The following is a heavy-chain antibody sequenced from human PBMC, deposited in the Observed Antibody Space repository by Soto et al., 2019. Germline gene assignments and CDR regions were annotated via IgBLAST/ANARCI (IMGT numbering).Heavy chain of an antibody. CDR3: ARRLPSDPSDYDY. Sequence: GAALKSSWEGCGYSFTSYWSGWVRQMPGKGLEWMGIIYPGDSDTRYSPSFQGQVTISADKSISTAYLQWSSLKASDTAMYYCARRLPSDPSDYDYWGQGTLVTVSS. J-gene: IGHJ4*02. V-gene: IGHV5-51*01. D-gene: IGHD4-17*01. CDR1: GYSFTSYW. CDR2: IYPGDSDT.